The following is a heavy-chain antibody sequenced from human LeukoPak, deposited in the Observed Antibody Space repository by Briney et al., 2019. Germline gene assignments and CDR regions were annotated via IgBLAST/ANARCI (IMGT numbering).Heavy chain of an antibody. CDR3: AKVGGAGYSYPHGPDYFDY. D-gene: IGHD5-18*01. V-gene: IGHV3-23*01. Sequence: GGSLRLSCAASGFTFNIYGMSWVRQAPGKGLEWVSGISSSGGTTYYADSVKGRFTISRDNSKSTLYLQITSLRAEDTAVYYCAKVGGAGYSYPHGPDYFDYWGQGTLVTVSS. J-gene: IGHJ4*02. CDR2: ISSSGGTT. CDR1: GFTFNIYG.